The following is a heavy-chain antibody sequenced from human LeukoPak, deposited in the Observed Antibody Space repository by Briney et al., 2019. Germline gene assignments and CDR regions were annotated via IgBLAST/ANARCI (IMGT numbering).Heavy chain of an antibody. D-gene: IGHD3-3*01. Sequence: ASVKVSCKASGYTFTSYGISWVRQAPGQGLEWMGWISAYNGNTNYAQKLQGRVTITTDTSTSTAYMELRSLRSDDTAVYYCARDRPITIFGVVILRKDYYYGMDVWGQGTTVTVSS. CDR3: ARDRPITIFGVVILRKDYYYGMDV. CDR2: ISAYNGNT. J-gene: IGHJ6*02. CDR1: GYTFTSYG. V-gene: IGHV1-18*01.